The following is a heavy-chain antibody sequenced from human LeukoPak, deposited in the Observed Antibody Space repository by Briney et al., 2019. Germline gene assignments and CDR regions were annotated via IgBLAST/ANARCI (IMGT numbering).Heavy chain of an antibody. CDR2: IRYDGNNK. J-gene: IGHJ4*02. V-gene: IGHV3-30*02. CDR3: AKREQATYYFVY. D-gene: IGHD1-26*01. Sequence: GGSLRLSCAASGFTFSSYGMHWVRQAPGKGLEWVAFIRYDGNNKYYADSVKGRFTISRDNSKNTLYLQMNSLRAEDTAVYYCAKREQATYYFVYWGQGTLVTVSS. CDR1: GFTFSSYG.